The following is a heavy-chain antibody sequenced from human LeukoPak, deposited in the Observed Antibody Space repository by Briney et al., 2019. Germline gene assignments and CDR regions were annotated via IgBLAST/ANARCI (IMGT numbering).Heavy chain of an antibody. CDR1: GFTFSSYA. Sequence: GGSLRLSCAASGFTFSSYAMSWVRQVPGKGLEWVSVISGSGDNTYYADSVKGRFTISRDNSKNMLYLQMNSLRAEDTAVYYCAKGAPYYYGMDVWGQGTTVTVSS. CDR2: ISGSGDNT. J-gene: IGHJ6*02. V-gene: IGHV3-23*01. CDR3: AKGAPYYYGMDV. D-gene: IGHD3-16*01.